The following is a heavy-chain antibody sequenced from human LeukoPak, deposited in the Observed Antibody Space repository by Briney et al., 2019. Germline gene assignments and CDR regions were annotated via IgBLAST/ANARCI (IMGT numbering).Heavy chain of an antibody. CDR1: GFAFSDYY. CDR3: ARADIVVVPASDY. D-gene: IGHD2-2*01. Sequence: GGSLRLSCAASGFAFSDYYMSWIRQAPGKGLEWVSYISSSGSTIYYADSVKGRFTISRDNAKNSLYLQMNSLRAEDTAVYYCARADIVVVPASDYWGQGTLVTVSS. J-gene: IGHJ4*02. V-gene: IGHV3-11*01. CDR2: ISSSGSTI.